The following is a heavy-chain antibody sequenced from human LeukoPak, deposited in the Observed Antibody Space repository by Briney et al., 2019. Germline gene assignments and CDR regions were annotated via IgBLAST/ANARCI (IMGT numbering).Heavy chain of an antibody. Sequence: GGSLRLSCAVSGFTFSRYAMHWVRQAPGKGLEWVAVISYDGSNRHYADSVKGRFTISRDNSKNTLYLQMNSLRAEDTAVYYCARDNYGSGSSCKDYWGRGTLVTVSS. CDR3: ARDNYGSGSSCKDY. CDR1: GFTFSRYA. CDR2: ISYDGSNR. J-gene: IGHJ4*02. V-gene: IGHV3-30-3*01. D-gene: IGHD3-10*01.